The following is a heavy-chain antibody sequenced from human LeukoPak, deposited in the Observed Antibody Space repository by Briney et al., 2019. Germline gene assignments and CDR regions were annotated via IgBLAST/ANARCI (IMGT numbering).Heavy chain of an antibody. CDR3: ARGRRGSGSYYSPFDY. V-gene: IGHV3-21*01. J-gene: IGHJ4*02. CDR2: ISSSSSYI. D-gene: IGHD3-10*01. CDR1: GFTFSSYS. Sequence: GGSLRLSCAASGFTFSSYSMNWVRQAPGKGLEWVSSISSSSSYIYYADSVKGRFTISRDNAKNSLYLQMNSLRAEDTAVYYCARGRRGSGSYYSPFDYWGQGTLVTVSS.